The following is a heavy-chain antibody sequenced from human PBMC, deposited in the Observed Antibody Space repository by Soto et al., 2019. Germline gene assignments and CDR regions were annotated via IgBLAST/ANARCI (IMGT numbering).Heavy chain of an antibody. CDR3: ARSGVTGIVIPSHWFDP. D-gene: IGHD2-21*02. CDR2: ISSSGST. V-gene: IGHV4-31*03. J-gene: IGHJ5*02. Sequence: SETLSLTCTVSGDSIGGVGYWSWIRQFPGRGLEWIGCISSSGSTYYSPALNNRISLSLDTSQNQFSLKLLSVTAADTAIYYCARSGVTGIVIPSHWFDPWGQGTLVTVSS. CDR1: GDSIGGVGY.